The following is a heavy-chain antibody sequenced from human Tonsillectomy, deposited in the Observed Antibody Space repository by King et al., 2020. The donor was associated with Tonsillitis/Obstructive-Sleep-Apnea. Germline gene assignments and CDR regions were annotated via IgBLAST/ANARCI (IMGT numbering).Heavy chain of an antibody. J-gene: IGHJ6*03. Sequence: VQLQQWGAGLLKPSETLSLTFAVYGGSFSGYYWSWIRQPPGKGLEWIGEINHGGSTNYNPSLKSRVTISVDTSKNQFSLKLSSVTAADTAVYYCARSRRYCSGGSCFYYYFYMDVWGKGTTVTVSS. D-gene: IGHD2-15*01. CDR2: INHGGST. V-gene: IGHV4-34*01. CDR1: GGSFSGYY. CDR3: ARSRRYCSGGSCFYYYFYMDV.